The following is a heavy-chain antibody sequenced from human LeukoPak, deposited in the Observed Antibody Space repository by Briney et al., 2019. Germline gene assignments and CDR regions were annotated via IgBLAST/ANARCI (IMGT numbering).Heavy chain of an antibody. CDR3: ARGPTGDGYDY. CDR2: IIPIFGTA. D-gene: IGHD5-24*01. CDR1: GGTFSSYA. V-gene: IGHV1-69*05. J-gene: IGHJ4*02. Sequence: ASVKVSCKASGGTFSSYAISWVRQAPGQGLEWMGGIIPIFGTANYAQKFQGRVTMTRNTSISTAYMELSSLRSEDTAVYYCARGPTGDGYDYWGQGTLVTVSS.